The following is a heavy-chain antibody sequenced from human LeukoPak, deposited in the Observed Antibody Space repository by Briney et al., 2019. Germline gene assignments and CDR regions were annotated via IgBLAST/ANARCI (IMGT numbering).Heavy chain of an antibody. Sequence: GGSLRLSCAASGFTVSSNYMSRVRQAPGKGLEWVSVIYSGGSTYYADSVKGRFTISRDNSKNTLYLQMSSLRAEDTAVYYCARDLFGVVTSDDAFDIWGQGTMVTVSS. CDR1: GFTVSSNY. V-gene: IGHV3-53*01. D-gene: IGHD3-3*01. CDR2: IYSGGST. J-gene: IGHJ3*02. CDR3: ARDLFGVVTSDDAFDI.